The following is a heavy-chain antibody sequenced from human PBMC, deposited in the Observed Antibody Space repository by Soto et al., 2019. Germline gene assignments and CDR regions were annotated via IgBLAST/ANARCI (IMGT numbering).Heavy chain of an antibody. Sequence: PSQTLSLTCAISGDSVSTYSAAWNWIRQSPSRGLEWLGRTYFRSKRYNDYAVSVKSRITINPDTSKNQCSLQLNSVTPEDTAVYYCTRDLAVGSPSYFDYWGQGTLVXV. CDR2: TYFRSKRYN. CDR1: GDSVSTYSAA. J-gene: IGHJ4*02. D-gene: IGHD1-26*01. V-gene: IGHV6-1*01. CDR3: TRDLAVGSPSYFDY.